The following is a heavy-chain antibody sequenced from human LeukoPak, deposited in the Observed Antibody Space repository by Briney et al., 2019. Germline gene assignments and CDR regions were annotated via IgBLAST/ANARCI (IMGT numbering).Heavy chain of an antibody. Sequence: PGGSLRLSCAASGSTSGNFGIHWVRQPPGKGLEWVAVIWFDGNSKYYGDSVKGRFDISRDNSNNTVYLQMNTLRGEDTAVYYCAGGYGNWFDPWGQGILVTVSS. CDR1: GSTSGNFG. CDR3: AGGYGNWFDP. CDR2: IWFDGNSK. V-gene: IGHV3-33*01. D-gene: IGHD5-18*01. J-gene: IGHJ5*02.